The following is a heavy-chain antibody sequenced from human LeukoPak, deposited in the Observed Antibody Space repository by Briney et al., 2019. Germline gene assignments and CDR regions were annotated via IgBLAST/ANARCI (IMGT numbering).Heavy chain of an antibody. CDR2: IYYSGSN. Sequence: PSETLSLTCTVSGGSLSSSSYYWGWIRQPPGTGLEWLGRIYYSGSNSYSPSLKSRDTISVDTSKNQFSLKLSSVTAADTAVYYCARQSKNSDFWSGYYTNYYYYMDVWGKGTTVTVSS. V-gene: IGHV4-39*01. J-gene: IGHJ6*03. CDR1: GGSLSSSSYY. D-gene: IGHD3-3*01. CDR3: ARQSKNSDFWSGYYTNYYYYMDV.